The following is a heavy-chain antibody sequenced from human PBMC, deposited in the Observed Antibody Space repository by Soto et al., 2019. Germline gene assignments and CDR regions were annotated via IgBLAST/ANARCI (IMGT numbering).Heavy chain of an antibody. CDR1: GGSISSYY. CDR3: ARQVGSGWYDFDY. J-gene: IGHJ4*02. V-gene: IGHV4-59*08. Sequence: LETLSLTCSVSGGSISSYYLSWIRQPPGKGLEWIGYIYYSGSTNYNPSLKSRVTISVDKSKNQFPLKLSSVTAADTAVYYCARQVGSGWYDFDYWGQGTLVTVSS. D-gene: IGHD6-19*01. CDR2: IYYSGST.